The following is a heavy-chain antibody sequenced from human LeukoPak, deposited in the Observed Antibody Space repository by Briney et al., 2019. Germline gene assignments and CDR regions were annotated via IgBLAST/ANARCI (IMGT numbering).Heavy chain of an antibody. CDR2: IRDNGEST. V-gene: IGHV3-23*01. CDR3: AIKSYDSGRSFDY. Sequence: GGSLRLSCAASGFTFSSYAMSWVRQAPGKGLEWVAGIRDNGESTFYRDSVKGRFTISRDNSKNSVYLQMDSLRAEDTAVYYCAIKSYDSGRSFDYWGQGTLVTVSS. D-gene: IGHD3-10*01. CDR1: GFTFSSYA. J-gene: IGHJ4*02.